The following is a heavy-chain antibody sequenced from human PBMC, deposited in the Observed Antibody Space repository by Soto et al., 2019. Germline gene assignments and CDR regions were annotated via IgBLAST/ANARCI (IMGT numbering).Heavy chain of an antibody. Sequence: PSETLSLTCAVYGGSFSGYDWTWIHQPPGTGLEWIGEINHSGSTNYNPSLKSRVTISVDTSKSQFSLKLTSVTAADTAVYYCARDKITGLFDYWGQGTLVTVSS. CDR1: GGSFSGYD. CDR3: ARDKITGLFDY. J-gene: IGHJ4*02. V-gene: IGHV4-34*01. D-gene: IGHD2-8*02. CDR2: INHSGST.